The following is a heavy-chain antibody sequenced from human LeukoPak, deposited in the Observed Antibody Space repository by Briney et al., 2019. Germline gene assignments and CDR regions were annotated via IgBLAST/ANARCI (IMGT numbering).Heavy chain of an antibody. CDR2: INAGGSNT. V-gene: IGHV3-74*03. CDR1: GFTFSGYW. Sequence: PSGGSLRLSCAASGFTFSGYWMHWVRQAPGKGLVWVSHINAGGSNTVYADSVKGRFTISRDNSKNTLYLQMNSLRADDTAVYYCARGMTNFYFDYWGQGTLVTVSS. CDR3: ARGMTNFYFDY. J-gene: IGHJ4*02.